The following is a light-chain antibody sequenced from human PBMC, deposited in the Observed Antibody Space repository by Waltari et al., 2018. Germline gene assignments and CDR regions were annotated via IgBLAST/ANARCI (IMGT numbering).Light chain of an antibody. Sequence: DVQMTPSPSTLSASVGNRVTMTYRASQNISNWLAWYQQKPGKAPKLMIYKTFELESGVPSRFSGSGSGTEFTLTISRLQADDLATYYCQQYYSYSWTFGQGTKVE. J-gene: IGKJ1*01. V-gene: IGKV1-5*03. CDR3: QQYYSYSWT. CDR2: KTF. CDR1: QNISNW.